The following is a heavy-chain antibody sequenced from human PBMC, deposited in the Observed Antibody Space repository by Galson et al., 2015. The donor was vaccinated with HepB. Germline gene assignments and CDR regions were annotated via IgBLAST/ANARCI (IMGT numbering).Heavy chain of an antibody. J-gene: IGHJ4*02. V-gene: IGHV3-23*01. CDR1: GFTFSSYA. D-gene: IGHD6-19*01. CDR2: IRGSGGST. Sequence: SLRLSCAASGFTFSSYAMTWVRQAPGKGLEWVSGIRGSGGSTYYAQSVKGRFTISRDNSMKTLYLQMNSLRAEDTAVYYCAKEGGGWYTSQPLDYWGQGTLVTVSS. CDR3: AKEGGGWYTSQPLDY.